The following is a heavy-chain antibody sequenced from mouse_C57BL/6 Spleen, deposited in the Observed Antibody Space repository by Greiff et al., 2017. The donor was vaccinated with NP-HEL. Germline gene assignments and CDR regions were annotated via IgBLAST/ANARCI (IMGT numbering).Heavy chain of an antibody. CDR3: ASRDYYGSSYENWYFDV. V-gene: IGHV1-82*01. CDR2: IYPGDGDT. J-gene: IGHJ1*03. Sequence: VQLQQSGPELVKPGASVKISCKASGYAFSSSWMNWVKQRPGKGLEWIGRIYPGDGDTNYNGKFKGKATLTADKSSSTAYMQLSSLTSEDSAVYFCASRDYYGSSYENWYFDVWGTGTTVTVSS. CDR1: GYAFSSSW. D-gene: IGHD1-1*01.